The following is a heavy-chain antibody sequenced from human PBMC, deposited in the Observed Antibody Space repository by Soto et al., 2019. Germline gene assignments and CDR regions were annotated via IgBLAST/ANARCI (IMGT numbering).Heavy chain of an antibody. J-gene: IGHJ4*02. CDR2: VYYSGST. D-gene: IGHD1-1*01. CDR1: GGSISSYY. V-gene: IGHV4-59*01. CDR3: ASGNLETWTFDY. Sequence: SETLSLTCTVSGGSISSYYWSWIRQPPGKGLEWIGYVYYSGSTNYNPSLKSRVTISVDTSKNQFSLKLSSVTAADTAVYYCASGNLETWTFDYWGQGTLVTVSS.